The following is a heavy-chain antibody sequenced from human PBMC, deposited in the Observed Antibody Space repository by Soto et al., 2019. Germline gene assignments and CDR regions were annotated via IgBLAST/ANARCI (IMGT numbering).Heavy chain of an antibody. J-gene: IGHJ4*02. CDR1: GYTFSTYA. Sequence: ASVKVSFKTSGYTFSTYAIHWVRLAPGQRLEWMGWINVGNGNTKYSQTFQGRVTITRDTSASTVYMELSSLKSEDTAVYYCARDGYCSGGSCYSVYWGQGTLVTVSS. CDR2: INVGNGNT. CDR3: ARDGYCSGGSCYSVY. V-gene: IGHV1-3*01. D-gene: IGHD2-15*01.